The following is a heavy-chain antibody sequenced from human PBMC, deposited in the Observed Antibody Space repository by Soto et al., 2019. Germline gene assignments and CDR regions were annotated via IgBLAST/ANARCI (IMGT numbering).Heavy chain of an antibody. CDR1: GGSISSYY. J-gene: IGHJ6*02. Sequence: PSETLSLTCTVSGGSISSYYWSWIRQPPGKGLEWIGYIYYSGSTNYNPSLKSRVTISVDTSKNQFSLKLSSVPAADTAVYYCARDSRVVVAAYSLLGMDVWGQGTTVTVSS. CDR3: ARDSRVVVAAYSLLGMDV. CDR2: IYYSGST. V-gene: IGHV4-59*01. D-gene: IGHD2-15*01.